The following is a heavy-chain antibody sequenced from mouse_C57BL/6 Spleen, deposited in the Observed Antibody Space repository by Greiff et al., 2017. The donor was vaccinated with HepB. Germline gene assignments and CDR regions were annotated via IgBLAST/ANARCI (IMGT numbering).Heavy chain of an antibody. V-gene: IGHV5-4*01. D-gene: IGHD4-1*01. CDR2: ISAGGSYT. Sequence: EVQLVESGGGLVKPGGSLKLSCAASGFTFSSYAMSWVRQTPEKRLEWVASISAGGSYTYYPDNVKGRFTISRDTAKNNLYMQMSNLKSEDTAMYYCARDLTEWYFDVWGTGTTVTVSS. CDR1: GFTFSSYA. J-gene: IGHJ1*03. CDR3: ARDLTEWYFDV.